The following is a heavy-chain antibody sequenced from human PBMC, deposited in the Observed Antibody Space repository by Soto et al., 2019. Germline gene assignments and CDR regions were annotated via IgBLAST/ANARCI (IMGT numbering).Heavy chain of an antibody. CDR2: IIPIFGTA. Sequence: VQLVQSGAEVRKPGSSVKVSCKASGGTFSRHAISWVRQAPGQGLEWMGGIIPIFGTANHSQKFQGRVTIIADESTSTVYMELGSLRSEDTAMYYCARGWGYDSNDYYYAYWGQGTLVIVSS. D-gene: IGHD3-22*01. CDR3: ARGWGYDSNDYYYAY. CDR1: GGTFSRHA. V-gene: IGHV1-69*01. J-gene: IGHJ4*02.